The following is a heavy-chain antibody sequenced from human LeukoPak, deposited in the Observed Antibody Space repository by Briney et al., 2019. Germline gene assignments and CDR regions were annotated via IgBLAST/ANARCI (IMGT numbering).Heavy chain of an antibody. CDR2: ISGSGGST. Sequence: PGGSLRLSCAASGFTFSSYAMSWVRQAPGKGLEWVSAISGSGGSTYYADSVKGRFTISRDNSKNTLYLQMNSLRAEDTAVYYCAKEIVVVPAAIGDYYYYMDVWGKGTTVTVSS. J-gene: IGHJ6*03. D-gene: IGHD2-2*01. CDR1: GFTFSSYA. V-gene: IGHV3-23*01. CDR3: AKEIVVVPAAIGDYYYYMDV.